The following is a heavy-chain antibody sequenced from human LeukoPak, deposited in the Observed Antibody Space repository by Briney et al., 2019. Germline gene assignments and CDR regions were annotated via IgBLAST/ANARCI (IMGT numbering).Heavy chain of an antibody. D-gene: IGHD6-19*01. CDR3: ARDHIAVAGNAAFDI. V-gene: IGHV1-18*01. CDR2: ISAYNGNT. Sequence: GASVKVSCKASGYTFTSYGISWVRQAPGQGLEWMGWISAYNGNTNYAQKLQGRVTMTTDTSTSTAYMELRSLRSDDTAVYCCARDHIAVAGNAAFDIWGQGTMVTVSS. J-gene: IGHJ3*02. CDR1: GYTFTSYG.